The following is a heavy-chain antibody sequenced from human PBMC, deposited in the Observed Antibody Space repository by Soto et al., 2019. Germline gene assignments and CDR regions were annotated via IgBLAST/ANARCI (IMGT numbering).Heavy chain of an antibody. CDR2: FNPSGGST. D-gene: IGHD1-1*01. Sequence: ASVKVCCKACGYTFTIYYVHWVRQAPGQGLEWMGIFNPSGGSTTYAQKFQGRVTLTSDTPTSTVYMELSSLRSDDTAVYYCARDESSNWYYGLDVWGQGTTVTVSS. J-gene: IGHJ6*02. CDR1: GYTFTIYY. CDR3: ARDESSNWYYGLDV. V-gene: IGHV1-46*01.